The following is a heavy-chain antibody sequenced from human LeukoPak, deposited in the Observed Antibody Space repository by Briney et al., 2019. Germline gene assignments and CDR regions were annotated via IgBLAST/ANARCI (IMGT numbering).Heavy chain of an antibody. CDR1: GFTFSSYA. CDR3: AKTNWGSDYFDY. J-gene: IGHJ4*02. CDR2: ISGSGGST. D-gene: IGHD7-27*01. V-gene: IGHV3-23*01. Sequence: GGSLRLSCAASGFTFSSYAMSWVRRAPGKGLEWVSAISGSGGSTYYADSVKGRFTISRDNSKNTLYLQMNSLRAEDTAVYYCAKTNWGSDYFDYWGQGTLVTVSS.